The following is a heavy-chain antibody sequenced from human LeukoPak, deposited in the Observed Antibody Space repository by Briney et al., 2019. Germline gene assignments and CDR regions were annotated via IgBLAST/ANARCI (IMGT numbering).Heavy chain of an antibody. J-gene: IGHJ4*02. CDR3: ATTRGSSFDY. CDR2: LSGGGSSA. Sequence: GGSLRLSCAASGFRFSSYGMSWVRQAPGKGPEWVSALSGGGSSAYYADSVKGRFTISRDNSKSILYLQMNSLRVEDTAVYYCATTRGSSFDYWGQGTLVTVSS. CDR1: GFRFSSYG. V-gene: IGHV3-23*01.